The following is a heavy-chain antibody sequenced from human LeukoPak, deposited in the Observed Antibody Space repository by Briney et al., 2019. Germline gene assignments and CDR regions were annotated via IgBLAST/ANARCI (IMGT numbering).Heavy chain of an antibody. D-gene: IGHD1-26*01. CDR1: GGTFSSYA. CDR3: ARGPRGGATRYYFDY. J-gene: IGHJ4*02. CDR2: IIPIFGTA. V-gene: IGHV1-69*06. Sequence: SVKVSCKAPGGTFSSYAISWVRQAPGQGLEWMGRIIPIFGTANYAQKFQGRVTITADKSTSTAYMELSSLRSEDTAVYYCARGPRGGATRYYFDYWGQGTLVTVSS.